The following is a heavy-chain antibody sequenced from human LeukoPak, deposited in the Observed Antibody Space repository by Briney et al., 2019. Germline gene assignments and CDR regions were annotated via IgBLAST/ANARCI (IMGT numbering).Heavy chain of an antibody. CDR2: INPESGNT. V-gene: IGHV1-46*01. CDR1: GYTFTSHF. D-gene: IGHD1/OR15-1a*01. CDR3: AKDGNWNNVPGDYYYMDV. Sequence: GASVKVSCKASGYTFTSHFMHWVRQAPGQGLEWMGIINPESGNTAYAQKFQGRITMTGDTSTSTVYMELSSLRSEDTAMYYCAKDGNWNNVPGDYYYMDVWGKGITVAVSS. J-gene: IGHJ6*03.